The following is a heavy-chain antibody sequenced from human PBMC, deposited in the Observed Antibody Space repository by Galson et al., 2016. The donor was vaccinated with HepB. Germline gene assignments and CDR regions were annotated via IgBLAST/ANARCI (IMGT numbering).Heavy chain of an antibody. Sequence: LRLSCAASEFTFSSHAMHWVRQARGKGLEWVAVIWYDGSRKFYADSVKGRFTISRDNSKNTLYLQMNSLRAEDTAVYYCARDDRKKNSDYWSVSYSYPYNYYGMDVWGQGTTVTVSS. J-gene: IGHJ6*02. D-gene: IGHD3-3*01. V-gene: IGHV3-33*08. CDR2: IWYDGSRK. CDR1: EFTFSSHA. CDR3: ARDDRKKNSDYWSVSYSYPYNYYGMDV.